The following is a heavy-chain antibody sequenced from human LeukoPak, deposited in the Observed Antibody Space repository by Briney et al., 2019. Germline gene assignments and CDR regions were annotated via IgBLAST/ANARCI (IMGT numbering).Heavy chain of an antibody. V-gene: IGHV3-30*03. D-gene: IGHD6-19*01. CDR1: GFTFSSYG. J-gene: IGHJ4*02. Sequence: GGSLRLSCAASGFTFSSYGMHWVRQAPGKGLEWVAVISYDGSNKYYADSVKGRFTISRDNSKNTLYLQMNSLRAEDTAVYYCARDLEGATEQWLEPQGLDYWGQGTLVTVSS. CDR3: ARDLEGATEQWLEPQGLDY. CDR2: ISYDGSNK.